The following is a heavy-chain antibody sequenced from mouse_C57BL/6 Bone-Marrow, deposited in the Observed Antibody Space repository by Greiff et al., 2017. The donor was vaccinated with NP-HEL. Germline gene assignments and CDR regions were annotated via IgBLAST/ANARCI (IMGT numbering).Heavy chain of an antibody. D-gene: IGHD2-2*01. CDR2: ISNGGGST. Sequence: EVMLVESGGGLVQPGGSLKLSCAASGFTFSDYYMYWVRQTPEKRLEWVAYISNGGGSTYYPDTVKGRFTISRDNAKNTLYLQMSRLKSEDTAMYYCARQYGYDVWYFDVWGTGTTVTVSS. J-gene: IGHJ1*03. CDR3: ARQYGYDVWYFDV. CDR1: GFTFSDYY. V-gene: IGHV5-12*01.